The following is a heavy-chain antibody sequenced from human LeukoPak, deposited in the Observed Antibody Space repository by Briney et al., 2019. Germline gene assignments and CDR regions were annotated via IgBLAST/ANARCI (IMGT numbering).Heavy chain of an antibody. CDR2: INPDGSVT. J-gene: IGHJ4*02. Sequence: QAGGSLRLSCAASEFYWMHWVRQAPGKGLVWVSRINPDGSVTSYADSVKGRFTISRDNAKNSLYLQMNSLRAEDTAVYYCARTLEGVLDYWGQGTLVTVSS. D-gene: IGHD3-3*01. V-gene: IGHV3-74*01. CDR1: EFYW. CDR3: ARTLEGVLDY.